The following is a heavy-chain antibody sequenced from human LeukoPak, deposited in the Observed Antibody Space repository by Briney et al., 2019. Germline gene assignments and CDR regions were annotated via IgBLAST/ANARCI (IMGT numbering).Heavy chain of an antibody. CDR2: IKQDGSEK. CDR1: GFTFSDRW. V-gene: IGHV3-7*03. CDR3: AMKAVPRPRLHDAFDF. J-gene: IGHJ3*01. Sequence: PGGSLTLSCAASGFTFSDRWMSWVRQPPGKGLEYVANIKQDGSEKHYVDSVRGRFTISRDNAQNSLYLEMSSLRADDTAVYYCAMKAVPRPRLHDAFDFWGQGTVVSVSS. D-gene: IGHD5-24*01.